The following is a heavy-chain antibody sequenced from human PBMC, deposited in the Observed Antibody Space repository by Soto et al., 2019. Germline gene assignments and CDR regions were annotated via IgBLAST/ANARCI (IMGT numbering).Heavy chain of an antibody. CDR2: IIPIFGTA. J-gene: IGHJ6*02. CDR3: ARLPNYDFWSGYRYYYYGMDV. CDR1: GGTFSSYA. D-gene: IGHD3-3*01. Sequence: QVQLVQSGAEVKKPGSSVKVSCKASGGTFSSYAISWVRQAPGQGLEWMGGIIPIFGTANYAQKFQGRVTMTADESPSTAYMELISLRSEDTAVYYCARLPNYDFWSGYRYYYYGMDVWGQGNTVTVSS. V-gene: IGHV1-69*01.